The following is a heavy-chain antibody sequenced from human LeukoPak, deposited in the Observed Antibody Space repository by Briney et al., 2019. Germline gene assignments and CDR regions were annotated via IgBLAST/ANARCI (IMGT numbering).Heavy chain of an antibody. CDR2: IDEDGSET. D-gene: IGHD1-1*01. J-gene: IGHJ4*02. Sequence: GGSLRLSCEVSGFTFSNYWMMWVRQAPGKGLEWVASIDEDGSETNYVDSVTGRFTVSRDHAKNSLFLQMNSLRAEDTAVYYCVRYGRRANDQPFDVWGQGTLVTVSS. CDR1: GFTFSNYW. V-gene: IGHV3-7*01. CDR3: VRYGRRANDQPFDV.